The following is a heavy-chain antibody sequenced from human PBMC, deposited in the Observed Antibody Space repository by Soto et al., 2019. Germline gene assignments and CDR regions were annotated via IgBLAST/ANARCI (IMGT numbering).Heavy chain of an antibody. CDR1: GFTFRTYW. V-gene: IGHV3-7*05. CDR2: INQDGSEK. CDR3: ARDGRTSCYSYYYHGMDA. J-gene: IGHJ6*02. Sequence: EVQLVESGGGLVQPGGSLRLSCGASGFTFRTYWLSWVRQVPGKGLERVANINQDGSEKNSVDSVKGRFTISRDNAKNSRYLQMSSLRAEDTALYYCARDGRTSCYSYYYHGMDAWGQGTTVTVSS. D-gene: IGHD5-18*01.